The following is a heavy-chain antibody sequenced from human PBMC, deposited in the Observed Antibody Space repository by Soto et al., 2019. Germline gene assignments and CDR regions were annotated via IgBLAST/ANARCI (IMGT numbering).Heavy chain of an antibody. V-gene: IGHV4-30-4*01. CDR1: GGSICSGDYS. Sequence: SESLSLTCTVSGGSICSGDYSGSWNRQPPGKGLGRNGYIYYSGSTYYNPSLKSRVTISVDTSKNQFSLKLSSVTAADTAVYYCARSGERQHYYDSSGYYTGFDPWGQGTLVTVSS. D-gene: IGHD3-22*01. CDR3: ARSGERQHYYDSSGYYTGFDP. J-gene: IGHJ5*02. CDR2: IYYSGST.